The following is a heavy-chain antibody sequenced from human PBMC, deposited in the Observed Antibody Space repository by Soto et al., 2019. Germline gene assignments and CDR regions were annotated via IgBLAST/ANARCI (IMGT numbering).Heavy chain of an antibody. J-gene: IGHJ6*02. Sequence: RLVESGGGLVQPGGSLRLSCAAPGFNLSNFWMNWVRQAPGKGLEWVAHINRDGSVMNYVASVRGRFTISRDSAGNSVFLQMNSLRRDDAGVYYCARPEVVGVNYGMDVWGHGTTVSVSS. D-gene: IGHD3-16*01. CDR1: GFNLSNFW. CDR2: INRDGSVM. CDR3: ARPEVVGVNYGMDV. V-gene: IGHV3-7*01.